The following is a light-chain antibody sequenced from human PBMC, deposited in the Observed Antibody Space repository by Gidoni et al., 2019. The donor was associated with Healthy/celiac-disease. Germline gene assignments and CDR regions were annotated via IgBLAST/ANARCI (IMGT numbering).Light chain of an antibody. CDR3: QAWDSSTVV. CDR2: QDS. Sequence: SYELIQPPSVSVPPGQTASITCSGDNLGDKYACWYQQKPGQSPVLVIYQDSKRPSGIPERFSGSNSGNTATLTISGTQAMDEADYYCQAWDSSTVVFGGGTKLTVL. J-gene: IGLJ2*01. V-gene: IGLV3-1*01. CDR1: NLGDKY.